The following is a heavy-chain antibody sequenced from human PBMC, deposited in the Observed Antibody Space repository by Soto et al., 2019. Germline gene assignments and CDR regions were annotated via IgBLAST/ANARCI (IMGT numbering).Heavy chain of an antibody. CDR2: ISYDGSNK. CDR3: AKDRSNWFDP. V-gene: IGHV3-30*18. CDR1: GFTFSSYG. Sequence: GGSLRLSCAASGFTFSSYGMHWVRQAPGKGLEWVAVISYDGSNKYYADSVKGRFTISRDNSKNTLYLQMNSLRAEDTAVYYCAKDRSNWFDPWGQGTLVTVSS. J-gene: IGHJ5*02.